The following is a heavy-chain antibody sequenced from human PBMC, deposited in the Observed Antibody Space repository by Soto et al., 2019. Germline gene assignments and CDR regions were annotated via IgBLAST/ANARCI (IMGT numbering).Heavy chain of an antibody. CDR1: GGTFSSYA. V-gene: IGHV1-69*01. D-gene: IGHD2-15*01. Sequence: QVQLVQSGAEVKKPGSSVKVSCKASGGTFSSYAISWVRQAPGQGLEWMVGLIPIFGTANYAQKFQGRVTITADESTNTAYMELSRLRSEDMGVYYWARSQRIAEVYYYYYGMDVWGQGTTVTVSS. CDR2: LIPIFGTA. CDR3: ARSQRIAEVYYYYYGMDV. J-gene: IGHJ6*02.